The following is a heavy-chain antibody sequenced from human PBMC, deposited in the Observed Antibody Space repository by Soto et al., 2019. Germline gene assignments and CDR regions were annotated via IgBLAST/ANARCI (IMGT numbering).Heavy chain of an antibody. V-gene: IGHV3-21*01. J-gene: IGHJ4*02. D-gene: IGHD5-18*01. CDR2: ISSSSSYI. CDR1: GFTFSSYS. CDR3: ARDQPGYSYGYGLGY. Sequence: EVPLVESGGGLVKPGGSLRLSCAASGFTFSSYSMNWVRQAPGKGLEWVSSISSSSSYIYYADSVKGRFTISRDNAKNSLYLQMNSLRAEDTAMYYCARDQPGYSYGYGLGYWGQGTLVTVSS.